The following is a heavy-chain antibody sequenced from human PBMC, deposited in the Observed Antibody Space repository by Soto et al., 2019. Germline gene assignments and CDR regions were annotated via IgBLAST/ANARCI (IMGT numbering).Heavy chain of an antibody. D-gene: IGHD6-19*01. CDR1: GETVTKYG. V-gene: IGHV1-18*01. CDR2: ISFYNGHT. CDR3: ASATSIAVAGKET. Sequence: QVQLVQSGGEVKKPGASVKVSGKASGETVTKYGISWVRRAPGQGLGGLGWISFYNGHTNYALKFQDRITFTTDTSTSTASMELRSLTSDDTAVYYCASATSIAVAGKETWGQGTLVTVSS. J-gene: IGHJ4*02.